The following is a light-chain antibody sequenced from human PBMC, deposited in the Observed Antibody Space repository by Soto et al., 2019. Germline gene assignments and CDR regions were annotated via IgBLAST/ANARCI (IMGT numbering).Light chain of an antibody. CDR2: STN. CDR1: SGSVSTSYY. Sequence: QAVVTQEPSFSVSPGGTVTLTCGLSSGSVSTSYYPSGYQQTPGQAPRTLIYSTNTRSSGVPDRFSGSILGNKAALTITGAQADDESDYYCVLYMGSGISVFGTGTKLTVL. J-gene: IGLJ1*01. V-gene: IGLV8-61*01. CDR3: VLYMGSGISV.